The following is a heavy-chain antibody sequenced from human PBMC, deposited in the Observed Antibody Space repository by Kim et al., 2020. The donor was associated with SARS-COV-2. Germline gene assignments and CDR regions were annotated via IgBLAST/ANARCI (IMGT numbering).Heavy chain of an antibody. CDR2: IRSGGGAI. D-gene: IGHD4-4*01. CDR1: GFTFRSWS. V-gene: IGHV3-48*02. Sequence: GGSLRLSCAASGFTFRSWSMNWVRQAPGKGLEWISYIRSGGGAIFYADSVRGRFVISRDDDKDSLYLQMNSLRDEDTALYYCARGLQYSFDFWGHGILVTV. CDR3: ARGLQYSFDF. J-gene: IGHJ4*01.